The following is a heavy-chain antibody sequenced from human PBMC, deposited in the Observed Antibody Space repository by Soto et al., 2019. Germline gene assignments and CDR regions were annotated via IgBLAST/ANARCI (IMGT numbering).Heavy chain of an antibody. CDR3: VKDGSSGWPYFDDMDV. Sequence: VGSLRLSCAASGFTFSSYGMHWVHQAPGKGLEWVAVILYDGSKKYYADSVKGRFTISRDNSKNALYLQMSSLRAEDTALYYCVKDGSSGWPYFDDMDVWGRGTTVTVSS. CDR1: GFTFSSYG. D-gene: IGHD6-19*01. J-gene: IGHJ6*02. CDR2: ILYDGSKK. V-gene: IGHV3-30*18.